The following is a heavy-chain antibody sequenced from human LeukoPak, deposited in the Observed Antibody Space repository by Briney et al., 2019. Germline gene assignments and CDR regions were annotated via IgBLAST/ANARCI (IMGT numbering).Heavy chain of an antibody. CDR1: GYTFTSYG. V-gene: IGHV1-18*01. CDR3: ARVLGCGGDCYYFDY. CDR2: ISAYNGNT. Sequence: ASVKVSCKASGYTFTSYGISWVLQAPGQGLEWMGWISAYNGNTNYAQKLQGRVTMTTDTSTSTAYMELRSLRSDDTAVYYCARVLGCGGDCYYFDYWGQGTLVTVSS. J-gene: IGHJ4*02. D-gene: IGHD2-21*02.